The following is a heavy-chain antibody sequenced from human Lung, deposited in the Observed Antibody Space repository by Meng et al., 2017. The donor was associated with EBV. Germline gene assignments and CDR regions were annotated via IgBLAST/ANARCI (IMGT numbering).Heavy chain of an antibody. V-gene: IGHV3-11*01. CDR2: ITSSGSSI. J-gene: IGHJ4*02. D-gene: IGHD6-19*01. CDR3: ARSITMAAPFDF. Sequence: AQVWEAGGGLGQGGGSCRLPCTAAGFTFRDYAMSWIRQAPGKGLEWVSYITSSGSSIYYSDSVKGRFTISRDNAKKSLYLQMSSLRAEDTAVYYCARSITMAAPFDFWGQGTLVTVSS. CDR1: GFTFRDYA.